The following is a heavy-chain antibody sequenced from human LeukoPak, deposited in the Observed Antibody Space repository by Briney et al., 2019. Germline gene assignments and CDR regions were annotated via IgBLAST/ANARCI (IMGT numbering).Heavy chain of an antibody. Sequence: GGSLRLSCAASGFTFSTYAMSWVRQAPEKGLEWVSGISGSGGSTTHADSVKDRFSISRDNSKNTLYLQMNSLRAEDTALYYCAKDMYSGSNYFFDSWGQGTLVTVSS. CDR2: ISGSGGST. D-gene: IGHD6-25*01. J-gene: IGHJ4*02. V-gene: IGHV3-23*01. CDR3: AKDMYSGSNYFFDS. CDR1: GFTFSTYA.